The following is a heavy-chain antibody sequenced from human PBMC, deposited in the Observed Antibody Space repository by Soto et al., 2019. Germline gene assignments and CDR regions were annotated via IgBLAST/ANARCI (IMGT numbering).Heavy chain of an antibody. CDR3: ARGRGRAAPIPFDP. CDR2: INHSGST. Sequence: KPSETLSLTCAVYGGSFSGYYWSWIRQPPGKGLEWIGEINHSGSTNYNPSLKSRVTISVDTSKNQFSLKLSSVTAADTAVYYCARGRGRAAPIPFDPWGQGTLVTVSS. V-gene: IGHV4-34*01. CDR1: GGSFSGYY. D-gene: IGHD6-6*01. J-gene: IGHJ5*02.